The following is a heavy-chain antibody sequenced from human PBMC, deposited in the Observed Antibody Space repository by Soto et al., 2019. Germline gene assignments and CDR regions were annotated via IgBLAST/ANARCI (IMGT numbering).Heavy chain of an antibody. CDR2: ISYDGSNK. V-gene: IGHV3-30-3*01. CDR1: GFTFSSYA. J-gene: IGHJ6*02. D-gene: IGHD6-6*01. CDR3: ARGVRAARLSKTPYYYYGMDV. Sequence: PGGSLRLSCAASGFTFSSYAMHWVHQAPGKGLEWVAVISYDGSNKYYADSVKGRFTISRDNSKNTLYLQMNSLRAEDTAVYYCARGVRAARLSKTPYYYYGMDVWGQGTTVTVSS.